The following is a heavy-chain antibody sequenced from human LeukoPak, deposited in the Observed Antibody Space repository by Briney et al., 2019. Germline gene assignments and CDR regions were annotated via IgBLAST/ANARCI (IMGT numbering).Heavy chain of an antibody. CDR1: GFTFNTYA. V-gene: IGHV3-23*01. CDR3: AKDRLRPLESNSPVSPFDP. D-gene: IGHD2/OR15-2a*01. Sequence: PGGSLRLSCAASGFTFNTYAMSWVRQAPGKGLKWVSAISDSGGSTYYADSVKGRFTISRDNSKNTLYLQMNNLRAEDTAVYYCAKDRLRPLESNSPVSPFDPWGQGTLVTVSS. CDR2: ISDSGGST. J-gene: IGHJ5*02.